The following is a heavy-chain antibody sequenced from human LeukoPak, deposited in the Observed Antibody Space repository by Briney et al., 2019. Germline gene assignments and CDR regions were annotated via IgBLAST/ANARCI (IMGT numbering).Heavy chain of an antibody. D-gene: IGHD4-17*01. CDR1: GGSISSSSYY. J-gene: IGHJ5*02. CDR3: ARDHPPGYGDYLPGDFYNWFDP. CDR2: IYYSGST. Sequence: SETLSLTCTVSGGSISSSSYYWGWIRQPPGKGLEWIGSIYYSGSTYYNPSLKSRVTISVDTSKNQFSLKLSSVTAADTAVYYCARDHPPGYGDYLPGDFYNWFDPWGQGTLVTVSS. V-gene: IGHV4-39*07.